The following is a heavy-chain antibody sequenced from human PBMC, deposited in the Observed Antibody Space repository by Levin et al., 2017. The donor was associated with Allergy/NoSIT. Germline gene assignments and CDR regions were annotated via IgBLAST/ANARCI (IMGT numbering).Heavy chain of an antibody. V-gene: IGHV3-30*03. D-gene: IGHD6-13*01. CDR2: ISYDGSNK. CDR3: TSSSWGY. CDR1: GFTFSSYG. J-gene: IGHJ4*02. Sequence: GGSLRLSCAASGFTFSSYGMHWVRQAPGKGLEWVAVISYDGSNKYYADSVKGRFTISRENSKNTLYVQMNSLRAEDTAVYYCTSSSWGYWGQGTLVTVSS.